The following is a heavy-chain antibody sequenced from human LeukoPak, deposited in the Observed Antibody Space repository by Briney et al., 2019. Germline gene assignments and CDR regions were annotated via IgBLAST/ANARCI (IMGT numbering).Heavy chain of an antibody. J-gene: IGHJ4*02. CDR1: GYTFTSYY. CDR2: INPSGGST. D-gene: IGHD3-3*01. V-gene: IGHV1-46*01. Sequence: GASVKVSCKASGYTFTSYYIHWVRQAPGQGLEWMGIINPSGGSTSYAQKFQGRVTTTRDTSTSTVYMELSSLRSEDTAVYYCARDHESTYYDFWSGYFSQRSYYFDYWGQGTLVTVSS. CDR3: ARDHESTYYDFWSGYFSQRSYYFDY.